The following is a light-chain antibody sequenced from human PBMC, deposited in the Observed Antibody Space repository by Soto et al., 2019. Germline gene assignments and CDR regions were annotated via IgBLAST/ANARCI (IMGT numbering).Light chain of an antibody. CDR2: WAS. Sequence: DIVMTQSPDSLAVSLGERATINCKSSQSVLYSSNNKNYLAWYQQKPGQPPKLLIYWASTRESGVPDRFSGSGAGTDFSLPISSLQAEDVAVYYCQQYYSTPPPPCGGGTNVEIK. J-gene: IGKJ4*01. CDR3: QQYYSTPPPP. V-gene: IGKV4-1*01. CDR1: QSVLYSSNNKNY.